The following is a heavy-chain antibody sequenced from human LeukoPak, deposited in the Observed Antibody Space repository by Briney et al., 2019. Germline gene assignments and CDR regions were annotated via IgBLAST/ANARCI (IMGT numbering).Heavy chain of an antibody. J-gene: IGHJ5*02. D-gene: IGHD3-16*01. CDR3: ASTYVAQNWFDP. V-gene: IGHV1-2*02. CDR2: INPNSGGT. CDR1: GYTFTGYY. Sequence: GASVKVSCKASGYTFTGYYMHWVRQAPGQGFEWMGWINPNSGGTHYAQKFQGRVTITTDESTSTAYMELSNLRSEDTAVYYCASTYVAQNWFDPWGQGTLVTVSS.